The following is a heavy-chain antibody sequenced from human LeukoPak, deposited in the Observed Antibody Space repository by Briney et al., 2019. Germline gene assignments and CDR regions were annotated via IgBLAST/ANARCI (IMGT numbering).Heavy chain of an antibody. V-gene: IGHV4-31*03. D-gene: IGHD3-22*01. Sequence: SQTLSLTCTVSGGSISSGGYYWSWIRQHPGKGLEWIGYIYYSGSTYYNPSLKSRVTISVGTSKNQFSLKLSSVTAADTAVYYCARRSGYYSWYFDYWGQGTLVTVSS. CDR1: GGSISSGGYY. CDR3: ARRSGYYSWYFDY. J-gene: IGHJ4*02. CDR2: IYYSGST.